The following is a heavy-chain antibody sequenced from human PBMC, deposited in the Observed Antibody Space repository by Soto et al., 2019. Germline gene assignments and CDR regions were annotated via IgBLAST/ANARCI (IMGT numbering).Heavy chain of an antibody. D-gene: IGHD6-25*01. CDR2: ISSNSAYI. V-gene: IGHV3-21*01. CDR3: SRDASRDSSGRSCFDS. Sequence: GLSIRLPYAAAGFTFRNFTMNWVINNQMKGLEWVSTISSNSAYIYYTDALRGRFTISRGNAKNSLHLQMNSLRAEDTAVYYFSRDASRDSSGRSCFDSLVNGTPVTVSS. CDR1: GFTFRNFT. J-gene: IGHJ5*01.